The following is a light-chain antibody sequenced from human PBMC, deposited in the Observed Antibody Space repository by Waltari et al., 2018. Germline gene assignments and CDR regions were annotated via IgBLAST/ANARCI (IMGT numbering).Light chain of an antibody. CDR2: WAS. CDR1: QRVLSRSNRLNY. Sequence: IVTTPSPDSLAVPLGERANINCKTRQRVLSRSNRLNYFGWYQQKVGQPPKLLIYWASNRVSGVPVRFSGSGSGNEFTLTIRSLQAEDWAVYYCQKYYTTPRTFGPGTQVDVK. J-gene: IGKJ3*01. CDR3: QKYYTTPRT. V-gene: IGKV4-1*01.